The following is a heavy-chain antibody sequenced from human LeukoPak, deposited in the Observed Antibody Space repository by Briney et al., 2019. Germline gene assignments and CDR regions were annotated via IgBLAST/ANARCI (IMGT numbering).Heavy chain of an antibody. V-gene: IGHV4-34*01. Sequence: SETLSLTCTVSGDSFGGYYWSWIRQPPGKGLEWIGEINHSGSTNYNPSLKSRVTISVDTSKNQFSLKLSSVTAADTAVYYCARVRRQWLSGYFDYWGQGTLVTVSS. CDR2: INHSGST. D-gene: IGHD6-19*01. CDR3: ARVRRQWLSGYFDY. J-gene: IGHJ4*02. CDR1: GDSFGGYY.